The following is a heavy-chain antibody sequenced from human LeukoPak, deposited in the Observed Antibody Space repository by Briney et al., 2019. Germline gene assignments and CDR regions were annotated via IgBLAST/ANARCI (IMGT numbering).Heavy chain of an antibody. CDR1: GFTFSNYG. Sequence: GGSLILSCAASGFTFSNYGMHRVRQAPGKGLEWVAVISYDGSNKYYADSVKGRFTISRDNSKNTLYLQMNSLRAEDTAVYYCAKDSVGGMAWGQGTLVTVSS. D-gene: IGHD5-24*01. V-gene: IGHV3-30*18. J-gene: IGHJ4*02. CDR3: AKDSVGGMA. CDR2: ISYDGSNK.